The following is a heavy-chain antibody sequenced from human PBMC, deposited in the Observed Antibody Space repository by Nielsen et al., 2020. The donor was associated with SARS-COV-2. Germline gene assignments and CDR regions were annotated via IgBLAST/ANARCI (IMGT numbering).Heavy chain of an antibody. J-gene: IGHJ4*02. CDR1: GFTFSSYS. CDR2: ISSSSSYI. D-gene: IGHD3-16*02. CDR3: ARAQYDYVWGSYLYYFDY. V-gene: IGHV3-21*01. Sequence: GESLKISCAASGFTFSSYSINWVRQAPGKGLEWVSSISSSSSYIYYADSVKGRFTISRDNAKNSLYLQMNSLRAEDTAVYYCARAQYDYVWGSYLYYFDYWGQGTLVTVSS.